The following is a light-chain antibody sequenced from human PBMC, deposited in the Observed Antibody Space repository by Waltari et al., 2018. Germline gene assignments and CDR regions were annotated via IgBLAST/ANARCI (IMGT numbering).Light chain of an antibody. Sequence: QSVLTQPASVSGSLGRSITMSCTGTSSDIGIYNYVPWYQQHPGKAPKLLIYDVSNRPSGVSNRFAGSKSGNTASLTISGLQSEDEADYYCTSFSSDSTPLVFGTGTRVTV. CDR1: SSDIGIYNY. J-gene: IGLJ1*01. CDR2: DVS. CDR3: TSFSSDSTPLV. V-gene: IGLV2-14*03.